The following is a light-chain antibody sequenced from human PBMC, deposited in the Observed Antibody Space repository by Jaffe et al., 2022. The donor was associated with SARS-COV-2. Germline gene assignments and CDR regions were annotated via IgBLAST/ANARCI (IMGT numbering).Light chain of an antibody. V-gene: IGKV1-5*03. J-gene: IGKJ1*01. CDR3: QQYKDYPWT. CDR2: KAT. CDR1: QSISNW. Sequence: DIQMTQSPSTLSASVGDRVTITCRASQSISNWLAWFQQKAGKAPKLLIYKATSLESGVSSSFSGSGYGTEFTLTISSLQPDDFATYFCQQYKDYPWTFGQGTKVEIK.